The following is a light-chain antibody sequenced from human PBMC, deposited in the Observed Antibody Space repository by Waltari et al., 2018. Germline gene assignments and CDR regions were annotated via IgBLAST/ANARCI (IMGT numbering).Light chain of an antibody. V-gene: IGKV3-15*01. CDR3: QHYNKWPPWT. J-gene: IGKJ1*01. CDR1: QSVNDN. CDR2: GVS. Sequence: EVVITQSPATLSVSPGESVPLSCRASQSVNDNLAWYQQKVGQAPRLLIYGVSSRATGIPARFSGTGSGTDFTLTITSLQAEDFAVYYCQHYNKWPPWTFGQGTKVEFK.